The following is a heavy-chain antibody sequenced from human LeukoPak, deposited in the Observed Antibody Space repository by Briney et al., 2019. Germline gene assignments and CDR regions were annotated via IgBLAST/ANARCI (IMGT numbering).Heavy chain of an antibody. CDR3: ATLYDILTSWDYFDY. Sequence: ASVKVSCKVSGYTLTELSMHWVRQAPGKGLEWMGGFDPEDGETIYAQKFQGRVTMTEDTSTDTAYMELSSLRSEDTAVYYCATLYDILTSWDYFDYWGQGTLVTVSS. J-gene: IGHJ4*02. V-gene: IGHV1-24*01. CDR1: GYTLTELS. CDR2: FDPEDGET. D-gene: IGHD3-9*01.